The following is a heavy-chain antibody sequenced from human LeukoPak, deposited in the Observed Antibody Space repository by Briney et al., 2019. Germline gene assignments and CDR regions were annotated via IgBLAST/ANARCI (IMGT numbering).Heavy chain of an antibody. CDR3: AKDRWYDGESGYFDH. Sequence: PGGSLRLSCEASGFTFKNYAMAWVRRAPGKGLEWVSGLSGSGAATFYADSVKGRFTISRDNSNNTLYLRLNSLRAEDTAIYFCAKDRWYDGESGYFDHWGRGTLVTVSS. CDR1: GFTFKNYA. V-gene: IGHV3-23*01. CDR2: LSGSGAAT. J-gene: IGHJ4*02. D-gene: IGHD3-10*01.